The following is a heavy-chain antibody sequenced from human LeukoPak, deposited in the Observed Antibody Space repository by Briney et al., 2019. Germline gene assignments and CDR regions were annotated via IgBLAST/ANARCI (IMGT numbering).Heavy chain of an antibody. D-gene: IGHD1-26*01. J-gene: IGHJ3*02. Sequence: PGGSLRLSCAASGFTFSSYSMNWVRQAPGKGLEWVSSISSSSSCIYYADSVKGRFTISRDNAKNSLYLQMNSLRAEDTAVYYCARVVGGSYGAFDIWGQGTMVTVSS. V-gene: IGHV3-21*01. CDR2: ISSSSSCI. CDR3: ARVVGGSYGAFDI. CDR1: GFTFSSYS.